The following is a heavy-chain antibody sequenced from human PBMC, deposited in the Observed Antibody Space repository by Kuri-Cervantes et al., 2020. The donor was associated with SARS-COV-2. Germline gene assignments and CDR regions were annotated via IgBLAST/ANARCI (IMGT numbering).Heavy chain of an antibody. Sequence: ASVKVSCKASGYTFTSYYMHWVRQAPGQGLEWMGIINPSGGSTSYAQKFQGRVTMTRDTSTSTVYMELSSLRSEDTAVYYCARDAAVVITTNWFDPWGQGTLVTVPS. D-gene: IGHD3-22*01. CDR3: ARDAAVVITTNWFDP. J-gene: IGHJ5*02. CDR2: INPSGGST. V-gene: IGHV1-46*01. CDR1: GYTFTSYY.